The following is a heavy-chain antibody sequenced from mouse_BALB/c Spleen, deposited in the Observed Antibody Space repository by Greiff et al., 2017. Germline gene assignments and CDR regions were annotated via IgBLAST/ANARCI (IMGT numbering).Heavy chain of an antibody. CDR1: GYAFTNYW. CDR3: AKLGALWYFDY. CDR2: IYPGSGNT. V-gene: IGHV1-63*01. Sequence: VKLQESGAELVRPGTSVKISCKASGYAFTNYWLGWVKQRPGHGLEWIGDIYPGSGNTYYNEKFKGKATLTADKSSSTAYMQLSSLTSEDSAVYFCAKLGALWYFDYWGQGTTLTVSS. D-gene: IGHD4-1*01. J-gene: IGHJ2*01.